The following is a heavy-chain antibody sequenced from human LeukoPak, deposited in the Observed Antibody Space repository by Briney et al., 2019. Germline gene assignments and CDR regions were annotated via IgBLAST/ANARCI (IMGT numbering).Heavy chain of an antibody. CDR1: GFTLNRDW. CDR2: IKEDGSEK. CDR3: ATKEPSTSGWSY. D-gene: IGHD6-19*01. V-gene: IGHV3-7*01. J-gene: IGHJ4*02. Sequence: GGSLRLSCAASGFTLNRDWTAWVRQAPGKGLEWVANIKEDGSEKNYVDSVKGRFTISRDNAENSVYLQMNDLRAEDTGVYYCATKEPSTSGWSYWGQGTLVAVSS.